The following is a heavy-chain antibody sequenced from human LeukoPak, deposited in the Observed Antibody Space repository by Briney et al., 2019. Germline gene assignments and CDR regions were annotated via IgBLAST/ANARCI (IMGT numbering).Heavy chain of an antibody. D-gene: IGHD3-10*01. J-gene: IGHJ4*02. CDR3: ARDRYYGSGSYSDY. CDR2: ISSSSSHI. V-gene: IGHV3-21*01. Sequence: PGGSLRLSCAASGFTFSSYSMNWVRQAPGKGLEWVSSISSSSSHIYYADSVKGRFTISRDNAKSSLYLQMNSLRAEDTAVYYCARDRYYGSGSYSDYWGQGTLVTVSS. CDR1: GFTFSSYS.